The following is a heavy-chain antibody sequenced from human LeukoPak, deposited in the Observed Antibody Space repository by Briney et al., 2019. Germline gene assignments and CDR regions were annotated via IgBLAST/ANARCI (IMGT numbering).Heavy chain of an antibody. CDR3: ARSDYSGSYFFDY. CDR1: GGSISSDY. V-gene: IGHV4-59*08. CDR2: IYYSGST. D-gene: IGHD1-26*01. Sequence: SETLSLTCTVSGGSISSDYWSWIRQPPGKGLEWIGYIYYSGSTNYNPSLKSRVTISVDTSKNQFSLKLSSVTAADTAVYYCARSDYSGSYFFDYWGQGTLVTVSS. J-gene: IGHJ4*02.